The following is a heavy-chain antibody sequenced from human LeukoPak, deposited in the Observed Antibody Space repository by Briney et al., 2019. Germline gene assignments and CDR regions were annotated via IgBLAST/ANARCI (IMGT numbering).Heavy chain of an antibody. D-gene: IGHD3-9*01. V-gene: IGHV3-30*18. CDR1: GFTFSSYG. J-gene: IGHJ4*02. CDR3: AKEKEVFDWLYLDY. CDR2: ISYDGSNK. Sequence: GGSLRLSCAASGFTFSSYGMHWVRQAPGKGLEWVAVISYDGSNKYYADSVKGRFTISRDNSKNTLYLQMNSLRAEDTAVYYCAKEKEVFDWLYLDYWGQGTLVTVSS.